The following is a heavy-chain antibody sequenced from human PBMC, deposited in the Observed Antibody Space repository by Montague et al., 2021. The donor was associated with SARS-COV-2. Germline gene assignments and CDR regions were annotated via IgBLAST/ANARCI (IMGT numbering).Heavy chain of an antibody. CDR2: INHSGGT. CDR1: GGSFSGYY. V-gene: IGHV4-34*01. D-gene: IGHD3-22*01. CDR3: ARVGVITTWFYFDY. Sequence: SETLSLTCAVYGGSFSGYYWNWIRQPPGKGLEWIGEINHSGGTNYNPSLKSRVTISVDTSKNQFSLKLSSVTAADTAVYYCARVGVITTWFYFDYWGQGTLVTVSS. J-gene: IGHJ4*02.